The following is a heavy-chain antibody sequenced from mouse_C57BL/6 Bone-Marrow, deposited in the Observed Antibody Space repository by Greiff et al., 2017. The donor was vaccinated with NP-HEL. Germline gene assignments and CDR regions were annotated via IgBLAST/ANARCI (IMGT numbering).Heavy chain of an antibody. CDR1: GFNIKDYY. CDR2: IDPEDGDT. J-gene: IGHJ3*01. Sequence: EVQLQQSGAELVRPGASVKLSCTASGFNIKDYYMHWVKQRPEQGLEWIGRIDPEDGDTEYAPKFQGKATMTADTSSNTAYLQLSSLTSEDTAVYYCTTGGCNGPWFAYWGQGTLVTVSA. CDR3: TTGGCNGPWFAY. D-gene: IGHD3-3*01. V-gene: IGHV14-1*01.